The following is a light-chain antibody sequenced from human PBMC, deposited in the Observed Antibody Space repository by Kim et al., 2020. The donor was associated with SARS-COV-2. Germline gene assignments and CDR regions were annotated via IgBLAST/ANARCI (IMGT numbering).Light chain of an antibody. J-gene: IGKJ2*01. CDR1: QSVSSSY. V-gene: IGKV3-20*01. Sequence: EIVLTQSPGTLSLSPGERATLSCRASQSVSSSYLAWYQQKPGQAPRLLIYGASSRATGIPDRFSGSGSGTDFTLTISRLEPEDFAVFYCLQYGSSLYTFGQGTKLEI. CDR2: GAS. CDR3: LQYGSSLYT.